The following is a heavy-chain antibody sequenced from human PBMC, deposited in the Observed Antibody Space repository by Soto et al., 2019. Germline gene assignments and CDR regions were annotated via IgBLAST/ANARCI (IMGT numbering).Heavy chain of an antibody. J-gene: IGHJ6*02. Sequence: LKISCKGSGYSFTRYWISWVRQMPGKGLEWMGRIDPTDSYTNYSPSFQGHVTISADKSISTAYLQWSSLKASDTAMYYCARLLLTTVTRMDVWGQGTTVTVSS. CDR3: ARLLLTTVTRMDV. V-gene: IGHV5-10-1*01. D-gene: IGHD4-17*01. CDR2: IDPTDSYT. CDR1: GYSFTRYW.